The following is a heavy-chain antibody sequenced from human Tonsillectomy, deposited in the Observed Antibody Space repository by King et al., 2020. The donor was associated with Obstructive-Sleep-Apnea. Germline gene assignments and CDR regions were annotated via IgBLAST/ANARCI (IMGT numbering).Heavy chain of an antibody. CDR1: GGSISSYY. CDR3: ARLRGYYGSGREVDY. V-gene: IGHV4-59*01. CDR2: IYYSGST. J-gene: IGHJ4*02. Sequence: QLQESGPGLVKPSETLSLTCTVAGGSISSYYWSWIRQPPGKGLGWSGYIYYSGSTNYNPSLKSRVTISVDTSKNQFSLKLSSVTAADTAVYYCARLRGYYGSGREVDYWGQGTLVTVSS. D-gene: IGHD3-10*01.